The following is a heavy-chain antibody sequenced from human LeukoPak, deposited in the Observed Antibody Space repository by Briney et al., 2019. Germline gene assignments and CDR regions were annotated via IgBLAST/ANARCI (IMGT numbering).Heavy chain of an antibody. Sequence: GGSLRLSCAASGFTFSSYWMSWVRQAPGKGLEWVANIKQDGSEKYYVDSVKGRFTISRDNAKNSLYLQMNSLRAEDTAVYYCARVPVDYYGSGSCPVYGMDVWGKGTTVTVSS. V-gene: IGHV3-7*03. CDR3: ARVPVDYYGSGSCPVYGMDV. J-gene: IGHJ6*04. CDR2: IKQDGSEK. D-gene: IGHD3-10*01. CDR1: GFTFSSYW.